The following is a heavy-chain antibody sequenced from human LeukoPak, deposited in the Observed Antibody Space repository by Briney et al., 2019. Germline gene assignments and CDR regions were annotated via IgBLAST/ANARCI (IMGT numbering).Heavy chain of an antibody. V-gene: IGHV3-30*04. D-gene: IGHD6-19*01. CDR2: ISYDGSNK. J-gene: IGHJ4*02. CDR1: GFTFSSYA. CDR3: ARGVTAVAGIDY. Sequence: GGSLRLSCAASGFTFSSYAMHWVRQAPGKGLEWVAVISYDGSNKYYADSVKGRFTISRDNSKNTLYLQMNSLRAEDTAVHYCARGVTAVAGIDYWGQGTLVTVSS.